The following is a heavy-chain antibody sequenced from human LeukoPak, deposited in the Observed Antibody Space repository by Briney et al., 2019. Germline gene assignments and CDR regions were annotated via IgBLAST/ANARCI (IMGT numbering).Heavy chain of an antibody. D-gene: IGHD6-19*01. CDR1: GFTFSSYG. J-gene: IGHJ4*02. CDR2: ISGSGGST. Sequence: GGSLRLSCAASGFTFSSYGMSWVRQAPGKGLEWVSAISGSGGSTYYADSVKGRFTISRDNSKNTLYLQMDSLRAEDTAVYYCAKDQGSGWYPAFDYWGQGTLVTVSS. V-gene: IGHV3-23*01. CDR3: AKDQGSGWYPAFDY.